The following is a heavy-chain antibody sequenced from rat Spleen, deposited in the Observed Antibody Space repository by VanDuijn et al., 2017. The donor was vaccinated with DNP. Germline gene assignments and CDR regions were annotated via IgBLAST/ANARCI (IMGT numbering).Heavy chain of an antibody. CDR3: TTDNYSAPFDY. CDR1: GFTFSDYN. CDR2: ISYDGDST. V-gene: IGHV5-20*01. Sequence: EVQLVESGGGLVQPGRSLKLSCEASGFTFSDYNMAWVRQAPKKGLEWVATISYDGDSTSYRDSVKGRFTISRDNAESTLYLQMDSLRSEDTATYYCTTDNYSAPFDYWGQGVMVTVSS. D-gene: IGHD1-8*01. J-gene: IGHJ2*01.